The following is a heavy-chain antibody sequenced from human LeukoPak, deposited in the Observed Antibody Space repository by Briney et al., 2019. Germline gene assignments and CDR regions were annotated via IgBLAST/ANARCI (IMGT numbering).Heavy chain of an antibody. J-gene: IGHJ4*02. Sequence: PSETLSLTCTVSGGSISSYYWSWIRQPPGKGLEWIGYIYYSGSTNYNPSLKSRVTISVDTSKNQFSLKLSSVTAADTAVYYCARGPWELLYFDYWGQGTLVTVSS. V-gene: IGHV4-59*01. CDR1: GGSISSYY. CDR3: ARGPWELLYFDY. CDR2: IYYSGST. D-gene: IGHD1-26*01.